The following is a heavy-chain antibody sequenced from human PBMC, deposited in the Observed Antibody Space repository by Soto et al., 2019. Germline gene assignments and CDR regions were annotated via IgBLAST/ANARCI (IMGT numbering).Heavy chain of an antibody. CDR1: GGRLSIYN. V-gene: IGHV4-4*07. Sequence: GGRLSIYNKSWVRQPAGKGLEWIGRILSSGTTNYNPSRKSRVTMSLDTSNNQFSLKLSSVTAADTAVYFCARAIVGAALFDYWGQGALFTAPQ. J-gene: IGHJ4*02. D-gene: IGHD1-26*01. CDR2: ILSSGTT. CDR3: ARAIVGAALFDY.